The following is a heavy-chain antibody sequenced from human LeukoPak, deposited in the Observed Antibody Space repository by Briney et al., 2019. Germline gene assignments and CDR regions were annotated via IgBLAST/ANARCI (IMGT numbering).Heavy chain of an antibody. CDR1: GYTFTSYD. CDR3: AREIRSGNNNWFDP. Sequence: ASVKVSCKASGYTFTSYDINWVRQATGRGLEWMGWMNPNSGNTGYAQKFQGRVTMTRNTSISTAYMELSSLRSEDTAVYYCAREIRSGNNNWFDPWGQGTLVTVSS. J-gene: IGHJ5*02. CDR2: MNPNSGNT. V-gene: IGHV1-8*01. D-gene: IGHD1-14*01.